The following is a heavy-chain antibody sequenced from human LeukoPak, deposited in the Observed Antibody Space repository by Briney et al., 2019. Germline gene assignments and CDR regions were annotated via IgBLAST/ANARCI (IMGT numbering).Heavy chain of an antibody. CDR2: IYPGDSDT. Sequence: GESLKISCQASGYKTTSYWIGWVRQVPGKGLEWMGIIYPGDSDTRYSPSFQGQVTISADKSISTAYLQWSSLKASDTAMYYCARRRAFDIWGQGTMVTVSS. CDR3: ARRRAFDI. V-gene: IGHV5-51*01. J-gene: IGHJ3*02. CDR1: GYKTTSYW.